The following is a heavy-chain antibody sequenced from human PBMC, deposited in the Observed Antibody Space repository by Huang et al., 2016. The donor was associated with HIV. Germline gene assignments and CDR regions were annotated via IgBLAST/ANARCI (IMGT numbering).Heavy chain of an antibody. V-gene: IGHV4-39*01. CDR2: IDYSGRT. J-gene: IGHJ4*02. Sequence: QLQLQESGPGLVKPSETLSLTCTVSGGSIRSDNYYWGWIRQPPGKGREWIGSIDYSGRTYYNPALKSRVTVTVDTSKNQFSLKMRSVTAADTAVYYCARLPGSITMIRGVITDPYWGQGTLVTVSS. CDR3: ARLPGSITMIRGVITDPY. CDR1: GGSIRSDNYY. D-gene: IGHD3-10*01.